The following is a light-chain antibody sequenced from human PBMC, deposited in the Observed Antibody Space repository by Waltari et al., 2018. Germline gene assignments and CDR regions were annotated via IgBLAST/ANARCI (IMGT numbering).Light chain of an antibody. CDR3: YSTDSGGDHRGV. Sequence: SYELTQPPAVSVSPGQTARITCSGSALPSKHAYLSHQKSGQVPLLVIYEDNRRPSGIPERFSGSSSGTKATLTITGAQADDEGDYYCYSTDSGGDHRGVFGGGTRLTVL. V-gene: IGLV3-10*01. J-gene: IGLJ3*02. CDR2: EDN. CDR1: ALPSKH.